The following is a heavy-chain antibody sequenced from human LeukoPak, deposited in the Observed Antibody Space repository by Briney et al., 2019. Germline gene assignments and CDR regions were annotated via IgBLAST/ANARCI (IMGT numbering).Heavy chain of an antibody. CDR1: GYTFTSYG. J-gene: IGHJ4*02. CDR3: AREGLGELTLDY. CDR2: ISTYNGDT. Sequence: ASVKVSCKASGYTFTSYGISWVRQAPGQGLEWMGWISTYNGDTNYAQKLQGRVTMTTDTSTNTAYLELRSLRSDDTAVYYCAREGLGELTLDYWGQGTLVTVSS. V-gene: IGHV1-18*01. D-gene: IGHD3-16*01.